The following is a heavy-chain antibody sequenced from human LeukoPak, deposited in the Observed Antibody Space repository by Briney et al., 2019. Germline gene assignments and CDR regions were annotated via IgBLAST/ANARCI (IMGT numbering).Heavy chain of an antibody. D-gene: IGHD6-13*01. CDR1: GGTFSSYA. J-gene: IGHJ6*02. CDR3: ARDAYSSSWYAVDYHYYGIDV. CDR2: IIPIFGTA. Sequence: EASVKVSCKASGGTFSSYAISWVRQAPGQGLEWMGGIIPIFGTANYAQKFQGRVTMTTDTSTSTAYMELRSLRSDDTAVYYCARDAYSSSWYAVDYHYYGIDVWGQGTTVTVSS. V-gene: IGHV1-69*05.